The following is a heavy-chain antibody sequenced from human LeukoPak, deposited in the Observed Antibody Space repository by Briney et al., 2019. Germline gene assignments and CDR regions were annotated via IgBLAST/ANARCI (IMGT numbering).Heavy chain of an antibody. CDR3: ASSYYDFWSGERHAFDI. CDR2: ISAYNGNT. V-gene: IGHV1-18*01. CDR1: GYTFTSYG. J-gene: IGHJ3*02. D-gene: IGHD3-3*01. Sequence: ASVKVSCKASGYTFTSYGISWVRQAPGQGLEWMGWISAYNGNTNYAQKLQGRVTMTTDTSTSTAYMELRSLRSDDTAVYYCASSYYDFWSGERHAFDIWGQGKMVTVSS.